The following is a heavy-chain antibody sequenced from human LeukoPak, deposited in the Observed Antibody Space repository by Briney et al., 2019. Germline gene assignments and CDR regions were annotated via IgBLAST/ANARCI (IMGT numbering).Heavy chain of an antibody. CDR3: ARGLDGSSSGY. V-gene: IGHV4-34*01. Sequence: SETLSLNCAVYGGSFSGYYWSWSRQLPGKGLEWIGEINHSGSTNYNPSLKSRVTISVDTSKNQFSLKLSSVTAADTAVYYCARGLDGSSSGYWGQGTLVTVSS. D-gene: IGHD6-6*01. J-gene: IGHJ4*02. CDR2: INHSGST. CDR1: GGSFSGYY.